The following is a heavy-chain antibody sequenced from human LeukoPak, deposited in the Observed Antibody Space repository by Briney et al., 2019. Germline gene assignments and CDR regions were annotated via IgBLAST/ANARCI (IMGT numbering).Heavy chain of an antibody. D-gene: IGHD5-18*01. CDR3: ARRYSYGDFDY. CDR2: INHSGGT. CDR1: GGSFSGYY. V-gene: IGHV4-34*01. Sequence: SETLSLTCAVYGGSFSGYYWSWIRQPPGKGLEWIGEINHSGGTNYNPSLKSRVTISVDTSKNQSSLKLSSVTAADTAVYYCARRYSYGDFDYWGQGTLVTVSS. J-gene: IGHJ4*02.